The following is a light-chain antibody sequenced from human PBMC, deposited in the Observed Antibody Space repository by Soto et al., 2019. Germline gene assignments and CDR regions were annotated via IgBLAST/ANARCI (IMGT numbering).Light chain of an antibody. CDR2: DAS. CDR1: QGISNR. V-gene: IGKV1-5*01. Sequence: DIQMAQSPSSLSASVGDRVTITCRASQGISNRLAWYQQKPGKAPKVVIYDASNLESGVPSRFSGSGSGTEFILTINSLQPDDFATYCCQHYGGMWAFGQGTKVDIK. CDR3: QHYGGMWA. J-gene: IGKJ1*01.